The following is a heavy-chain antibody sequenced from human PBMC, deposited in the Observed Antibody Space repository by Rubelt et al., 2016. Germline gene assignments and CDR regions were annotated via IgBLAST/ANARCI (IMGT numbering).Heavy chain of an antibody. V-gene: IGHV1-69*01. CDR1: GGIFNNFA. CDR3: ARGRGYHYTNALDY. J-gene: IGHJ4*02. Sequence: QVQVVQSGAEVKKPGSSVKVSCKASGGIFNNFAISWVRQAPGQGLEWMGGITAIFGTTDYAQKFQGRVTISADQSAGTAYLELSSLRSEDTAVYYCARGRGYHYTNALDYWGQGTLVTVS. CDR2: ITAIFGTT. D-gene: IGHD5-18*01.